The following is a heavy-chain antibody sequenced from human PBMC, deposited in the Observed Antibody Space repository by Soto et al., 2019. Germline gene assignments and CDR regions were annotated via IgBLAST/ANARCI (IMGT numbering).Heavy chain of an antibody. V-gene: IGHV3-11*01. CDR1: GFHFSDYY. J-gene: IGHJ4*02. CDR2: ILSLESHK. CDR3: ATGLKDASNRPSFDS. Sequence: XGSLRLAYSGSGFHFSDYYMNWIRQTPVKGLEWVSSILSLESHKYYAASVMGRFSISRDNAKKSLFLQMNNLRAEDTGIYFCATGLKDASNRPSFDSWGPGTPVTVSS. D-gene: IGHD3-16*01.